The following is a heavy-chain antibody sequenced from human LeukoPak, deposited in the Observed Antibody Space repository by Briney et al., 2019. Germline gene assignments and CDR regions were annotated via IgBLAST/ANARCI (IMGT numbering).Heavy chain of an antibody. J-gene: IGHJ6*03. D-gene: IGHD3-16*02. CDR3: ARGGTYLHMDV. CDR2: INPNSGGT. CDR1: GGTFSSYA. V-gene: IGHV1-2*02. Sequence: ASVKVSCKASGGTFSSYAISWVRQAPGQGLEWMGWINPNSGGTNYAQKFQGRVTMTRDTSISTAYMELSRLRSDDTAVYFCARGGTYLHMDVWGKGTTVTISS.